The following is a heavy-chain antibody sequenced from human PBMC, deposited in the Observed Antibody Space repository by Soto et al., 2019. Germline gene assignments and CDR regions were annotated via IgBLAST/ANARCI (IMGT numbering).Heavy chain of an antibody. J-gene: IGHJ4*02. Sequence: PGESLKISCKASGYNFISYWINWVRQKPGKGLEWMGRIDPSDSYTNYSPSFQGHVPISADKSISTAYLQWSSLKASDTAMYYCTKQGDHQPIDDWGQGTLVTVSS. CDR3: TKQGDHQPIDD. CDR1: GYNFISYW. D-gene: IGHD2-2*01. CDR2: IDPSDSYT. V-gene: IGHV5-10-1*01.